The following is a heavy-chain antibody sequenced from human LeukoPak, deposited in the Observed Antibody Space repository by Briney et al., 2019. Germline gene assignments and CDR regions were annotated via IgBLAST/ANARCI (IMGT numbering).Heavy chain of an antibody. V-gene: IGHV4-39*07. D-gene: IGHD6-19*01. CDR1: GGSISTSNYY. CDR2: IFYSGST. CDR3: ARMGRIAVAGLDY. J-gene: IGHJ4*02. Sequence: PSETLSLTCTVSGGSISTSNYYWGWIRQPPGKGLEWIGNIFYSGSTYYSPSLRSRVTISVDTSKNQFSLKLNSVTAADTAVYYCARMGRIAVAGLDYWGQGTLVTVSS.